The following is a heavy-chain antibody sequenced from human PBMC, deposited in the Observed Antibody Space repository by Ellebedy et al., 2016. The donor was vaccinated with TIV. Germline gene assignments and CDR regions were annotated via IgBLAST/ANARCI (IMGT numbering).Heavy chain of an antibody. Sequence: SVKVSCXASGYTFTSYGISWVRQAPGQGLEWMGGIIPIFGTANYAQKFQGRVTITADESTSTAYMELSSLRSEDTAVYYCAREGNYGMDVWGQGTTVTVSS. CDR2: IIPIFGTA. CDR3: AREGNYGMDV. J-gene: IGHJ6*02. CDR1: GYTFTSYG. D-gene: IGHD6-13*01. V-gene: IGHV1-69*13.